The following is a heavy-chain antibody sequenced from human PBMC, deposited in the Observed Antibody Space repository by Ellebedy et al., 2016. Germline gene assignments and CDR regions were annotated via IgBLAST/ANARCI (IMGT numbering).Heavy chain of an antibody. D-gene: IGHD5-18*01. CDR2: IFSDGNT. CDR1: GFTVSTNY. CDR3: ARDKGESGYSSGSDY. Sequence: GESLKISCAASGFTVSTNYMKWVRQAPGKGLEWVSAIFSDGNTYYADSVKGRFTISRDNSKNTLYLQMNGLRAEDTAVYYCARDKGESGYSSGSDYWGQGTLVTVSS. J-gene: IGHJ4*02. V-gene: IGHV3-53*01.